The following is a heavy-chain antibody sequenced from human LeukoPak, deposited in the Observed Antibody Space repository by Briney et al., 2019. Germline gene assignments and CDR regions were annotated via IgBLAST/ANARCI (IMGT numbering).Heavy chain of an antibody. J-gene: IGHJ4*02. Sequence: GGSLRLSCAASGFTFSSYGMHWVRQAPGKGLEWVAIIYYDGSDKYYADSVKGRFTISRDNSKDTLYLQMNSLRAEDTAVYYCARQIAYYYDSSGYYTTDYWGQGTLVTVFS. CDR1: GFTFSSYG. D-gene: IGHD3-22*01. CDR2: IYYDGSDK. CDR3: ARQIAYYYDSSGYYTTDY. V-gene: IGHV3-33*01.